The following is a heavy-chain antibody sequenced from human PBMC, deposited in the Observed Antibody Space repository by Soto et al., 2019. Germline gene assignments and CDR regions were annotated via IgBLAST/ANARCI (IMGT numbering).Heavy chain of an antibody. CDR1: GSTLSEFS. V-gene: IGHV1-24*01. CDR3: ATGVGWGYIFGLQY. CDR2: SVPEDGKT. J-gene: IGHJ4*02. D-gene: IGHD5-18*01. Sequence: ASVKVSCKISGSTLSEFSMHWVRPAPGKGLEWMGGSVPEDGKTIYAPKFQDRVIMTEDTSTDTASMELNSLRSEDTAVYFCATGVGWGYIFGLQYWGQGTPVTVSS.